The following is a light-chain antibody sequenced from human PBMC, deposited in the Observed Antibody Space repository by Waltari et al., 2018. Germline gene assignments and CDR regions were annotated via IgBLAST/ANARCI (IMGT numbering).Light chain of an antibody. Sequence: EIVLTQSPATLSLSPGERATLSCRASQRVSSYLAWYQQKPGQAPRLLIYDASNRATGIPARFSGSGSGTDFTLTISSLEPEDFAVYYCQQRSNWRTFGGGTKVEIK. J-gene: IGKJ4*01. CDR1: QRVSSY. V-gene: IGKV3-11*01. CDR2: DAS. CDR3: QQRSNWRT.